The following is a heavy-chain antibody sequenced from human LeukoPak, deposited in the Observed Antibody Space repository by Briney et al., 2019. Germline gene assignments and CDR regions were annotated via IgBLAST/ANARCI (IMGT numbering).Heavy chain of an antibody. D-gene: IGHD1-14*01. CDR1: RFTFDDYG. CDR2: INWNGGST. V-gene: IGHV3-20*04. J-gene: IGHJ6*03. CDR3: AITSYYYYYMDV. Sequence: GGSLRLSCASSRFTFDDYGMSWVRHAPGKGLEWVSGINWNGGSTGYADSVKGRFTISRDNAKNSLYLQMNSLRAEDTALYYCAITSYYYYYMDVWGKGTTVTVSS.